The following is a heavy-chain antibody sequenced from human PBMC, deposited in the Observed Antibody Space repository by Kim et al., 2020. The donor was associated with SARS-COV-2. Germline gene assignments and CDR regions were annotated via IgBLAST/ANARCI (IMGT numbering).Heavy chain of an antibody. D-gene: IGHD3-3*01. CDR2: ISWNSGSI. V-gene: IGHV3-9*01. J-gene: IGHJ6*02. Sequence: GGSLRLSCAASGFTFDDYAMHWVRQAPGKGLEWVSGISWNSGSIGYADSVKGRFTISRDNAKNSLYLQMNSLRAEDTALYYCAKGAHYDFWSGIQGGMDVWGQGTTVTVSS. CDR3: AKGAHYDFWSGIQGGMDV. CDR1: GFTFDDYA.